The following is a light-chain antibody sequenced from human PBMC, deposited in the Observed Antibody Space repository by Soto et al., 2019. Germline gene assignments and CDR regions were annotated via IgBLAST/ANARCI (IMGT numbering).Light chain of an antibody. CDR1: QSVSIN. CDR3: QKYNNWPLT. CDR2: GAS. J-gene: IGKJ4*01. Sequence: MMTQSPAILSVSPGDSATLSCRASQSVSINLAWYQQKPDQVPRLLIYGASSRATGIPDRLSGSGSGTDLNLTISSLQSEDFAVYYCQKYNNWPLTCGGGTKVDIK. V-gene: IGKV3-15*01.